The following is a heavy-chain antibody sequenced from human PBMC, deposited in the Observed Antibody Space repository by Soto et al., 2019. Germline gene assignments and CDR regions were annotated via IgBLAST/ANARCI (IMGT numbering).Heavy chain of an antibody. CDR2: ISYDGSNK. D-gene: IGHD5-12*01. J-gene: IGHJ4*02. CDR1: GFTFSSYA. Sequence: QVQLVESGGGGVQPGRSLRLSCAASGFTFSSYAMHGVRQAPGKGLAWVAVISYDGSNKYYADSVKGRLTISRDNSKNSLYLQMNNLRVDDTAVDYCAREIGGYDPDYWGQGTLVTVSS. CDR3: AREIGGYDPDY. V-gene: IGHV3-30-3*01.